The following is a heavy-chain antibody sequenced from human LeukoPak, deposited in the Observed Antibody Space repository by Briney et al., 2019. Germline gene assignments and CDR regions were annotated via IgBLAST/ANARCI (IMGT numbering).Heavy chain of an antibody. V-gene: IGHV1-18*01. J-gene: IGHJ4*02. CDR3: ASNGGPQSRGDYSEYYFDY. Sequence: ASVKVSCKASGYTFTSYGISWVRQAPGQGLEWMGWISAYNGNTNYAQKLQGRVTMTTDTSTSTAYMELRSLRSDDTAVYYCASNGGPQSRGDYSEYYFDYWGQGTLVTVSS. D-gene: IGHD4-11*01. CDR1: GYTFTSYG. CDR2: ISAYNGNT.